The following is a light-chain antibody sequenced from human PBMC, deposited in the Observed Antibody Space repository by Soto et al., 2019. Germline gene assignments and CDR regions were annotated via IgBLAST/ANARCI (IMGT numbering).Light chain of an antibody. CDR3: QHYDTHSP. J-gene: IGKJ4*02. CDR1: QAISSR. V-gene: IGKV1-5*03. Sequence: DIQMTQSPSTLSASVGDSVTITCRASQAISSRLAWYQQKPGKAPKLLIYKTSTLEGGVPSRFSGSGSGTEFTLTISSLQPDDLAFYYCQHYDTHSPFGGGTKVEIK. CDR2: KTS.